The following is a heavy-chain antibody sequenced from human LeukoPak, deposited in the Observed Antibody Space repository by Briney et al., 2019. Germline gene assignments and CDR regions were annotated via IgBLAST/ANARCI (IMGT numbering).Heavy chain of an antibody. CDR1: GGSISSYY. V-gene: IGHV4-59*01. CDR3: AXVLRGYTSYYYXYXXXV. J-gene: IGHJ6*03. D-gene: IGHD5-18*01. Sequence: PSETLSLTCTVSGGSISSYYWSWIRQPPGKGLEWIGYIYYSGSTNYNPSLKSRVTISVDTSKNQFSLKLSSVTAADTAVYYCAXVLRGYTSYYYXYXXXVXXXGXXXTV. CDR2: IYYSGST.